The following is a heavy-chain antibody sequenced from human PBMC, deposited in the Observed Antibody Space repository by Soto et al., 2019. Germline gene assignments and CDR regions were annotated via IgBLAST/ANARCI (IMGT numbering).Heavy chain of an antibody. J-gene: IGHJ4*02. Sequence: GGSLRLSCAASGFTFSSYGMHWVRQAPGKGLEWVAVIWYDGSNKYYADSVKGRFTISRDNSKNTLYLQMNSLRAEDTAVYYCARELDNYDSSVKGGDDFDYWGQGTLVTVSS. V-gene: IGHV3-33*01. CDR3: ARELDNYDSSVKGGDDFDY. CDR1: GFTFSSYG. D-gene: IGHD3-22*01. CDR2: IWYDGSNK.